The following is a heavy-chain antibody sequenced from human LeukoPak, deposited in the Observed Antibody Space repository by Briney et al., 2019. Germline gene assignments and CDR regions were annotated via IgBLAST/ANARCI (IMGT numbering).Heavy chain of an antibody. J-gene: IGHJ4*02. CDR2: ISTRSGST. Sequence: GGSLRLSCAASGLTFGSYAMSWVRQAPGKGLEWVSTISTRSGSTYYADSVKGRFTISGDNSKNTLYLQMNSLRAEDTAVYYCASGANLHYWGQGTLVTASS. D-gene: IGHD1-26*01. CDR1: GLTFGSYA. CDR3: ASGANLHY. V-gene: IGHV3-23*01.